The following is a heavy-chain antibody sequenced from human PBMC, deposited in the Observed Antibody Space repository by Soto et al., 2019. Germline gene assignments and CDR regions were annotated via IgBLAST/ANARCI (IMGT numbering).Heavy chain of an antibody. CDR1: GFTFSTYA. CDR2: ILHDETP. V-gene: IGHV3-23*01. J-gene: IGHJ4*02. D-gene: IGHD2-21*01. Sequence: GGSLRLSCAASGFTFSTYAMTWVRQAPGRGLEWVSTILHDETPFYTDSVKGRFTISRDNVRGTLYLQMNGLRVEDAALYFCAKDLFPTSGQRFFFESWGQGSLVTVSS. CDR3: AKDLFPTSGQRFFFES.